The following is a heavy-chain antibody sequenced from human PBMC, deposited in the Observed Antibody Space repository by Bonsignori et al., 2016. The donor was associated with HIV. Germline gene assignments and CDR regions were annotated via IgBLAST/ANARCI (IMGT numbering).Heavy chain of an antibody. D-gene: IGHD7-27*01. CDR1: GGSVSSSSYY. V-gene: IGHV4-39*07. CDR2: MYYSGST. J-gene: IGHJ4*02. CDR3: ARDNRNNWGIDY. Sequence: SETLSLTCTVSGGSVSSSSYYWGWIRQPPGKGLEWIGSMYYSGSTNYNPSLKSRVTISVDTSRNHFSLKLSSVSAADTAVYYCARDNRNNWGIDYWGQGTLVTVSS.